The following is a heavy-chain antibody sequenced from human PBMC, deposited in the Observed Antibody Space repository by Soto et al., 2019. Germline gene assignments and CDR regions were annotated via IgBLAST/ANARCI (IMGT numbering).Heavy chain of an antibody. J-gene: IGHJ4*02. V-gene: IGHV4-30-2*01. CDR1: GGSISSGGYS. CDR3: ARVPDH. D-gene: IGHD2-2*01. CDR2: MYHSGST. Sequence: SETLSLTCAVSGGSISSGGYSWSWIRQPPGKGLEWIGYMYHSGSTYYNTSLKSRVTISVDRSKKQFSLKLSSVTAADTAVYYCARVPDHWGQGILVTVSS.